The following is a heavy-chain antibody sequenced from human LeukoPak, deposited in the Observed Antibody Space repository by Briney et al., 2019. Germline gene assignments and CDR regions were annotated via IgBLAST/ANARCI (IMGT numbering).Heavy chain of an antibody. CDR2: IYTSGTI. D-gene: IGHD4-17*01. J-gene: IGHJ5*02. V-gene: IGHV4-4*07. CDR3: ARVERYNGDYGWFDP. Sequence: SETLSLTCSVSGGSISSYYWSWIRQPAGTALEWIGRIYTSGTITYSPSLKSRVTISMDTSQQQFSLSLRSVTAADTAVYYCARVERYNGDYGWFDPWGQGTLVSVSS. CDR1: GGSISSYY.